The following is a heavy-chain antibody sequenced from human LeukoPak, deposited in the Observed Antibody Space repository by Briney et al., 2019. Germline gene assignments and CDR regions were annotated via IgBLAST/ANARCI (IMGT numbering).Heavy chain of an antibody. J-gene: IGHJ6*03. CDR2: MNPNSGNT. V-gene: IGHV1-8*01. D-gene: IGHD4-23*01. Sequence: ASVKVSCKASGATFSSYAINWVRQATGQGLEWLGWMNPNSGNTGYAQRFQGRVTITRNTSISTAYMELSSLRSEDTAVYFCARVTSRPAEPPRYYYMDVWGKGTTVSVSS. CDR1: GATFSSYA. CDR3: ARVTSRPAEPPRYYYMDV.